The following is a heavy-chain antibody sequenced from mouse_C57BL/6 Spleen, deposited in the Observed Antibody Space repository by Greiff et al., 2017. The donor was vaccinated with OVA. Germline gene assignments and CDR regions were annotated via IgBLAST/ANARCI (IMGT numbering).Heavy chain of an antibody. CDR2: INPGDGGT. CDR3: AGWGRGAFDY. D-gene: IGHD1-1*02. Sequence: VQLQESGPELVKPGASVKISCKASGYAFSSSWMHWVKQRPGKGLEWIGRINPGDGGTSYNEKFKGKATLTADKSSSTAYMQLSSLTSEDAAVYFCAGWGRGAFDYWGQGTTLTVSS. J-gene: IGHJ2*01. V-gene: IGHV1-82*01. CDR1: GYAFSSSW.